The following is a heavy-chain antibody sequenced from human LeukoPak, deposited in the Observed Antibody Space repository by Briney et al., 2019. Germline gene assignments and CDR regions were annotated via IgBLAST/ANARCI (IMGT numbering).Heavy chain of an antibody. Sequence: GESLKISCKGSGYKFSSYWIGWVRQAPGKGLEWVSYISSSSSTIYYADSVKGRFTISRDNAKNSLYLQMNSLRAEDTAVYYCARDSARDDAFDIWGQGTMVTVSS. CDR2: ISSSSSTI. V-gene: IGHV3-48*04. D-gene: IGHD3-10*01. J-gene: IGHJ3*02. CDR3: ARDSARDDAFDI. CDR1: GYKFSSYW.